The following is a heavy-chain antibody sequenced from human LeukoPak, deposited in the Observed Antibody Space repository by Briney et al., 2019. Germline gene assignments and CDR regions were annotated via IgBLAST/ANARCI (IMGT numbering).Heavy chain of an antibody. V-gene: IGHV4-59*08. CDR1: GGSISSYY. Sequence: SETLSLTCTVSGGSISSYYWSWIRQPPGKGLEWIGYIYYSGSTNYNPSLKSRVTISVDTSKNQFSLKLSSVTAADTAVYYCARLGIEVAGPNWFDPWGQGTLVTVSS. D-gene: IGHD6-19*01. CDR3: ARLGIEVAGPNWFDP. J-gene: IGHJ5*02. CDR2: IYYSGST.